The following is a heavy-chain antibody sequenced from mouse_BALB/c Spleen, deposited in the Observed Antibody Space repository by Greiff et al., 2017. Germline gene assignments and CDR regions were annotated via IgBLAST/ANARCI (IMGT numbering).Heavy chain of an antibody. Sequence: EVQGVESGPELVKPGASVKMSCKASGYTFTSYVMHWVKQKPGQGLEWIGYINPYNDGTKYNEKFKGKATLTSDKSSSTAYMELSSLTSEDSAVYYCAGVTMITTFDYWGQGTTLTVSS. CDR1: GYTFTSYV. CDR3: AGVTMITTFDY. CDR2: INPYNDGT. V-gene: IGHV1-14*01. J-gene: IGHJ2*01. D-gene: IGHD2-4*01.